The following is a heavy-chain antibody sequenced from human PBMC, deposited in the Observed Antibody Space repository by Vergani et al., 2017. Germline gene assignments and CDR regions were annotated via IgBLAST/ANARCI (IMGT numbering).Heavy chain of an antibody. Sequence: EVQLVESGGGLVKPGGSLRLSCAASGFTFSSYSMNWVRQAPGKGLEWVSSISSSSSYIYYADSVKGRFTISRDNAKNSLYLQMNSRRAEDTAVYYCARDLLAVADYGMDVWGQGTTVTVSS. V-gene: IGHV3-21*01. J-gene: IGHJ6*02. CDR1: GFTFSSYS. CDR3: ARDLLAVADYGMDV. D-gene: IGHD6-19*01. CDR2: ISSSSSYI.